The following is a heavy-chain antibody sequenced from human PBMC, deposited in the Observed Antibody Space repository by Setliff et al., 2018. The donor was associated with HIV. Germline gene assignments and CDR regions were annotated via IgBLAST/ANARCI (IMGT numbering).Heavy chain of an antibody. Sequence: GESLKISCKGSRYSFTSNWIGWVRQMPGKGLEWMGIIYPGDSDARYSPSFQGQVTFSADKSISTAYLQWSSLKASDTAMYYCAGAGSGSYYNAPHYWGQGTLVTVSS. J-gene: IGHJ4*02. V-gene: IGHV5-51*01. CDR1: RYSFTSNW. D-gene: IGHD3-10*01. CDR3: AGAGSGSYYNAPHY. CDR2: IYPGDSDA.